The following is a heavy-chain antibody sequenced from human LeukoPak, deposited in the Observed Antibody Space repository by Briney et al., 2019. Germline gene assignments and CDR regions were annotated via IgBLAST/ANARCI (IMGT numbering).Heavy chain of an antibody. D-gene: IGHD6-6*01. J-gene: IGHJ3*02. Sequence: SETLSLTCTVSGGSISSYYWSWIRQPAGKGLEWIGRIYTSGSTNYNPSLKSRVTISVDRSKNQFSLKLSSVTAADTAVYYCXXSXPLXSXSDAFDIWGXGTMVTVSS. CDR1: GGSISSYY. CDR3: XXSXPLXSXSDAFDI. CDR2: IYTSGST. V-gene: IGHV4-4*07.